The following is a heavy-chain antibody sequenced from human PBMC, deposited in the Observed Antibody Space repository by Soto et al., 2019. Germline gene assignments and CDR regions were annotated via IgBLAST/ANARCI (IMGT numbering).Heavy chain of an antibody. CDR3: ARPKDYDDCLDY. J-gene: IGHJ4*02. CDR1: GGTISSYA. D-gene: IGHD3-22*01. Sequence: ASVKVSCQPSGGTISSYAISWVRQAPGQRLEWMGWINAGNGNTKYSRKFQGRVTFTRDTSANTAYMELSSLTSEDTAVYYCARPKDYDDCLDYWGQGTLVTVSS. CDR2: INAGNGNT. V-gene: IGHV1-3*01.